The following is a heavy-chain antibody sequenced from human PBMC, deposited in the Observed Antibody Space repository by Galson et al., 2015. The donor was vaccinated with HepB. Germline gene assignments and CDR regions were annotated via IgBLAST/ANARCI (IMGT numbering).Heavy chain of an antibody. D-gene: IGHD2-8*01. CDR2: FDPEDGES. CDR3: ASTLLVYVDAFDI. Sequence: SVKVSCKVSGYTLTELSMHWVRQAPGKGLEWMGGFDPEDGESIYAQKFQGRVTMTEDTSTDTAYMELSSLRSEDTAVYYCASTLLVYVDAFDIWGQGTMVTVSS. CDR1: GYTLTELS. V-gene: IGHV1-24*01. J-gene: IGHJ3*02.